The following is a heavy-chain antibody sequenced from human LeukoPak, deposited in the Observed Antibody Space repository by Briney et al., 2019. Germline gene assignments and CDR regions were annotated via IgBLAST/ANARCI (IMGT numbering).Heavy chain of an antibody. D-gene: IGHD2-2*01. V-gene: IGHV3-23*01. CDR3: ARGGVVPAVELDY. J-gene: IGHJ4*02. Sequence: GGSLRLSCAASGFTFSSYAMSWVRQAPGKGLEWVSAISGSGGSTYYADSVKGRFTISRDNSKNTLYLQMNSLRAEDTALYHCARGGVVPAVELDYWGQGTLVTVSS. CDR1: GFTFSSYA. CDR2: ISGSGGST.